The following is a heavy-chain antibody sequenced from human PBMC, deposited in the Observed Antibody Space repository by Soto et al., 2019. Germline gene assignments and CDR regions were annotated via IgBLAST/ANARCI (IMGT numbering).Heavy chain of an antibody. D-gene: IGHD2-15*01. V-gene: IGHV3-23*01. J-gene: IGHJ4*02. CDR2: ISGSGGST. CDR3: ASQELGYCSGASWICFDY. CDR1: GFTFSSYA. Sequence: EVQLLESGGGLVQPGGSLRLSCAASGFTFSSYAMSWVRQAPGKGLEWVSAISGSGGSTYYADSVQGRFTISRDNSKNTLYLQMNSLRAEDRAVYYCASQELGYCSGASWICFDYGGQGTLVTVSS.